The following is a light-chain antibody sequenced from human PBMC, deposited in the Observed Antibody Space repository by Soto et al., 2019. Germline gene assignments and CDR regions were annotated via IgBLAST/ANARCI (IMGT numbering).Light chain of an antibody. CDR1: SSDVGGYNY. V-gene: IGLV2-14*03. CDR2: DVS. J-gene: IGLJ2*01. Sequence: QSVLTQPASVSASPGQSITISCTGTSSDVGGYNYVSWYQQHPGKAPQLMIYDVSNRPSGVSNRFSGSKSGNTASLTISGLQAEDEADYYCSSYTSSSTAGVFGGGTKLTVL. CDR3: SSYTSSSTAGV.